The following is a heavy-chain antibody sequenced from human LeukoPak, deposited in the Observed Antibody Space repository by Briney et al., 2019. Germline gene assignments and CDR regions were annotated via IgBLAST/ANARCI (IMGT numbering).Heavy chain of an antibody. J-gene: IGHJ6*03. V-gene: IGHV4-59*01. CDR3: ARALFYAYGYSRVSDYYYYYMDV. CDR2: IYYSGST. Sequence: PSETLSLTCTVSGGSISSYYWSWIRQPPGKGLEWIGYIYYSGSTSYNPSLKSQVTISVDTSKNQFSLKVRSVTAADTAVYYCARALFYAYGYSRVSDYYYYYMDVWGKGTTVTVSS. CDR1: GGSISSYY. D-gene: IGHD4-17*01.